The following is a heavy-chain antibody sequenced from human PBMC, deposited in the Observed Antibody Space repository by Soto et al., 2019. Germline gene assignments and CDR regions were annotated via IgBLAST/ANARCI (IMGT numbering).Heavy chain of an antibody. CDR1: GFTFSSYA. J-gene: IGHJ6*02. CDR3: ARDQLVVVAATPRYYYYGMDV. CDR2: ISYDGSNK. V-gene: IGHV3-30-3*01. Sequence: SMRLSCSASGFTFSSYAMHWVRQAPGKGLEWVAVISYDGSNKYYADSVKGRFTISRDNSKNTLYLQMNSLRAEDTAVYYCARDQLVVVAATPRYYYYGMDVWGQGTTVTVSS. D-gene: IGHD2-15*01.